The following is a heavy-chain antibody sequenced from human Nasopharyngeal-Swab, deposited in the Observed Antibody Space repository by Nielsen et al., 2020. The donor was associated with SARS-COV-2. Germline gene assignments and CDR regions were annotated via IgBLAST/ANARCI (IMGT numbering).Heavy chain of an antibody. CDR1: GFTFSAYD. V-gene: IGHV3-48*03. Sequence: GESLKISCAASGFTFSAYDMNWVRQAPGKGLEWVSYISSTGSTINYADSVKGRVTISRDNAKNSLYLQMNSLRAEDTAVYYCAKKYGDYVSGAFDIWGQGTMVTVSS. J-gene: IGHJ3*02. CDR2: ISSTGSTI. D-gene: IGHD4-17*01. CDR3: AKKYGDYVSGAFDI.